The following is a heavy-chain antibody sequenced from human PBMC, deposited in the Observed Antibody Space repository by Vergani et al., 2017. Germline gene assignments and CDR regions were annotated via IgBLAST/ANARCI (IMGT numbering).Heavy chain of an antibody. CDR3: ARRHPRIVVVSDLTEGTVDV. CDR1: GYSVSSGYY. J-gene: IGHJ3*01. D-gene: IGHD2-21*01. Sequence: QVRLKESDPGPVKPSETLSLTCAVSGYSVSSGYYWGWIRKPPGKGLEWIGNIYHSGRTEYNPSLRSRVNISIDTSNNQFSLSLTSVTAADTAVYYCARRHPRIVVVSDLTEGTVDVWGQGILVTVSS. V-gene: IGHV4-38-2*01. CDR2: IYHSGRT.